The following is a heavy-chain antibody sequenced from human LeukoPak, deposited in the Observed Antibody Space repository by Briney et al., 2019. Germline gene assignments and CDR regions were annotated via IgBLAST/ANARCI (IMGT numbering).Heavy chain of an antibody. Sequence: SETLSLTCTVSGGSISRDYWSWIRQPPGKGLEWIGYIYYTGSTNYNPSLKSRVTISVDTSKNQFSLKLSSVTAADTAVYYCARVKLGAAYYFDYWGQGTLVTVSS. CDR2: IYYTGST. J-gene: IGHJ4*02. V-gene: IGHV4-59*12. CDR1: GGSISRDY. D-gene: IGHD2-15*01. CDR3: ARVKLGAAYYFDY.